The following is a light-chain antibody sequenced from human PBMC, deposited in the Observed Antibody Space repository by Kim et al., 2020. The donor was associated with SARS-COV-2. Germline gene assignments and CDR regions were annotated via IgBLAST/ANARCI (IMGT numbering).Light chain of an antibody. CDR1: QSTNTW. V-gene: IGKV1-5*03. J-gene: IGKJ2*01. Sequence: DIQMTQSPSTLSASLGDRVTITCRASQSTNTWLAWYQQKPGKAPKLLIYKASSLESGVPSRFSGSGSGTEFTLTISSLQPDDFATYYCQQYNSYPYTFGQGTKLEI. CDR2: KAS. CDR3: QQYNSYPYT.